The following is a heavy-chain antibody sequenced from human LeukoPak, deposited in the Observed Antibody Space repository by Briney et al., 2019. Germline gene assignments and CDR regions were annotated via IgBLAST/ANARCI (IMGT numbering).Heavy chain of an antibody. V-gene: IGHV4-34*01. CDR3: ARVPHNPEYSSGWSHFDY. CDR1: GGSFSGYY. J-gene: IGHJ4*02. D-gene: IGHD6-19*01. Sequence: SETLSLTCAVYGGSFSGYYWSWIRQPPGKGLEWIGEINHSGSTNYNPSLKSRVTISVDTSKNQFSLKLSSVTAADTAVYYCARVPHNPEYSSGWSHFDYWGQGTLVTVSS. CDR2: INHSGST.